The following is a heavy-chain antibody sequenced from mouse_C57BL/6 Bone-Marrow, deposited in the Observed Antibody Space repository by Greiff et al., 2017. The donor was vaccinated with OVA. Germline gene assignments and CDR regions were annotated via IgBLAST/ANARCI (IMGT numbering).Heavy chain of an antibody. CDR2: IRNKANGYTT. D-gene: IGHD2-5*01. Sequence: DVHLVESGGGLVQPGGSLSLSCAASGFTFTDYYMSWVRQPPGKALEWLGFIRNKANGYTTEYSASVKGRFTISRDNSQSILYLQMNALRAEDSATYYCARSTYYSNYGFAYWGQGTLVTVSA. CDR3: ARSTYYSNYGFAY. J-gene: IGHJ3*01. V-gene: IGHV7-3*01. CDR1: GFTFTDYY.